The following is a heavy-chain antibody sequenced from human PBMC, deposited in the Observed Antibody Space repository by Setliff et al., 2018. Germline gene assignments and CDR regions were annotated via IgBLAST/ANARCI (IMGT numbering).Heavy chain of an antibody. CDR1: GYTFTSYA. CDR2: ISAYNGNT. J-gene: IGHJ5*02. CDR3: AREGSTNWFDP. V-gene: IGHV1-18*01. Sequence: ASVKVSCKASGYTFTSYAMHWVRQAPGQGLEWMGWISAYNGNTNYAQKLQGRVTMTTDTSTSTAYMELRSLRSDDTAVYYCAREGSTNWFDPWGQGTLVTVSS.